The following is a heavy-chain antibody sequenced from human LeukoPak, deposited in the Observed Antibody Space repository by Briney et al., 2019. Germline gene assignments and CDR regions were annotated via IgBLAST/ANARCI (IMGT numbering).Heavy chain of an antibody. J-gene: IGHJ6*02. Sequence: GGSLRLSCAASGLTFSSYAMHWVRQAPGKGLEYVSAISSNGGSTYYANSVKGRFTISRDNSKNTLYLQMGSLRAEDMAVYYCARDDGVWGQGTTVTVSS. CDR2: ISSNGGST. CDR1: GLTFSSYA. V-gene: IGHV3-64*01. CDR3: ARDDGV.